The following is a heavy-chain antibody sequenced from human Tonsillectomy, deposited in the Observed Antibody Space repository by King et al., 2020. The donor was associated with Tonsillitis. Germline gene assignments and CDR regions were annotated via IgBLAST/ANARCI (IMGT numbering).Heavy chain of an antibody. J-gene: IGHJ3*02. CDR2: IYSGGST. CDR3: ATNYYEGTGYYPDAFDI. CDR1: GFTVSSIY. V-gene: IGHV3-53*01. Sequence: VQLVESGGGLIQPGGSLRLSCAASGFTVSSIYMSWVRQAPGKGLEWVSVIYSGGSTYYADSVKGRFTISRDNSINTLYLKMNSLQMNSRRAEDTAVYYCATNYYEGTGYYPDAFDIWGQGTMVTVSS. D-gene: IGHD3-22*01.